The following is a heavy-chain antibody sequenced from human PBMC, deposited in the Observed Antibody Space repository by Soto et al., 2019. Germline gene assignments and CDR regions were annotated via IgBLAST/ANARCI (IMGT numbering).Heavy chain of an antibody. CDR3: ATGRAFDI. V-gene: IGHV3-15*07. CDR1: GFIFSNAW. Sequence: VQLVESGGGLVKPGGSLRLSCAGSGFIFSNAWMNWVRQSPGKGLAWVGRIKSRPDGGATDYAGPVNGRFIISRDDSKNTVYLHMDSLKTEDTAVYYCATGRAFDIWGQGTMVTVSS. J-gene: IGHJ3*02. CDR2: IKSRPDGGAT.